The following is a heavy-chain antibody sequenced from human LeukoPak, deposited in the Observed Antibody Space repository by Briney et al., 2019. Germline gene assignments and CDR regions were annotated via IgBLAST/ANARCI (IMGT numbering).Heavy chain of an antibody. D-gene: IGHD3-16*01. CDR2: INQDGSDK. CDR3: ARGGKLHPQSPY. Sequence: GGSLRLSCAASGFTFTTYWVSWVRQAPGKGLEWVANINQDGSDKYYVDSVKGRFTISRDNGKNSLYLQMNSLGAEDTAVYYCARGGKLHPQSPYWGQGTLVTVSS. J-gene: IGHJ4*02. V-gene: IGHV3-7*01. CDR1: GFTFTTYW.